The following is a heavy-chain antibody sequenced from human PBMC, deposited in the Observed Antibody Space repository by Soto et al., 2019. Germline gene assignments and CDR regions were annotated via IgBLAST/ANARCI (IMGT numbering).Heavy chain of an antibody. CDR2: INHSGGST. Sequence: ASVKVSCKSSGYTFTSYYMHWVRQAPGQGLEWMGIINHSGGSTSYAQKFQGRVTMTRDTSTSTVYMELSSLRSEDTAVYYCARDLSIPARPKGYYGMDVWGKGTTVTNSS. D-gene: IGHD6-6*01. V-gene: IGHV1-46*01. CDR1: GYTFTSYY. CDR3: ARDLSIPARPKGYYGMDV. J-gene: IGHJ6*04.